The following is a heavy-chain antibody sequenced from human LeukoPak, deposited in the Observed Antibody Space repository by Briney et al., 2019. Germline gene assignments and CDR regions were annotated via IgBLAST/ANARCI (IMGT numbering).Heavy chain of an antibody. CDR3: ARDGGIDPEEPDY. J-gene: IGHJ4*02. D-gene: IGHD2-15*01. V-gene: IGHV3-20*04. CDR2: IYWNGGDT. CDR1: RLTFDDHG. Sequence: PGGSLRLACVASRLTFDDHGMGWVRQVPEKGLEWVSGIYWNGGDTAYADSVKGRFTISRDNAKNTLYLQMNSLRAEDTAVYYCARDGGIDPEEPDYWGQGTLVTVSS.